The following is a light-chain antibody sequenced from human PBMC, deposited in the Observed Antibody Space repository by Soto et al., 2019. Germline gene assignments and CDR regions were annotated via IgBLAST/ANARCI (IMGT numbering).Light chain of an antibody. CDR2: GAS. J-gene: IGKJ1*01. CDR1: QSVSRNY. Sequence: EIVLTQSPDTLSLSPGERATLSCRASQSVSRNYLAWYQQKPGQAPRLLIYGASSRATGIPDRFSGSGSGTDFTLTISRLEPEDFAVYYCQQYGSTPQTFGQGTKVEIK. CDR3: QQYGSTPQT. V-gene: IGKV3-20*01.